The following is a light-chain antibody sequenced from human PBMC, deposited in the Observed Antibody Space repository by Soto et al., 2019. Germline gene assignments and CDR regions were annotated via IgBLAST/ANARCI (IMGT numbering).Light chain of an antibody. V-gene: IGLV1-47*01. J-gene: IGLJ2*01. CDR1: RSNIGSNY. Sequence: QSVLTQPPSASGTPGQRVTISCSGSRSNIGSNYVYWYQQLPGTAPKLLIYRNNQRPSGVPDRFSGSKSGTSASLAISGLRSEDEADYYCAAWDDSLSGVVFGEGTQLTVL. CDR2: RNN. CDR3: AAWDDSLSGVV.